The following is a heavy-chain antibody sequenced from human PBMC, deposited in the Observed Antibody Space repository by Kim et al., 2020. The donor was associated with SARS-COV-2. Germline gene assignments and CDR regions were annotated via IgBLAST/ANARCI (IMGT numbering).Heavy chain of an antibody. CDR2: IRGSGGST. D-gene: IGHD3-10*01. CDR1: GFTFSSYA. CDR3: AKASGGNYYYGMDV. J-gene: IGHJ6*02. Sequence: GGSLRLSCAASGFTFSSYAMSWVRQAPGKGLEWVSAIRGSGGSTYYADSVKGRFTISRDNSKNTLYLQMNSLRAEDTAVYYCAKASGGNYYYGMDVWGQGTTVTVSS. V-gene: IGHV3-23*01.